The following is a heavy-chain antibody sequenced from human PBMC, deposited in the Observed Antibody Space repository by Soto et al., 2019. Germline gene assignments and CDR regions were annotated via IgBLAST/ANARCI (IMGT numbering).Heavy chain of an antibody. V-gene: IGHV3-64*01. CDR1: GFTFSNYE. J-gene: IGHJ6*03. CDR3: ARRGYGSRWPNVYMDV. D-gene: IGHD6-13*01. CDR2: ISNNGAHT. Sequence: EAQLVESGGGLVQPGGSLRLSCAASGFTFSNYEMHWVRQAPGKGLEYVSGISNNGAHTDYVKSVKGRVTISRDNSENSRYVPMGSLRAEDMALYYCARRGYGSRWPNVYMDVSGKGTTVTVTS.